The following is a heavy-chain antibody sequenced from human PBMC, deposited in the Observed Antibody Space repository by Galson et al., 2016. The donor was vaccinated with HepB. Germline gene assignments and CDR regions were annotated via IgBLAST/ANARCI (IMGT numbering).Heavy chain of an antibody. Sequence: SLRLSCAASGFTFSDYHMSWIRLAPGKGLEWVSYISSSDDTIYYADSVRGRFTISRDNAKNTLYLEKKSLSPEDTAVYYCARERSMDVWGRGTTVTVSS. CDR1: GFTFSDYH. V-gene: IGHV3-11*04. CDR3: ARERSMDV. CDR2: ISSSDDTI. J-gene: IGHJ6*02.